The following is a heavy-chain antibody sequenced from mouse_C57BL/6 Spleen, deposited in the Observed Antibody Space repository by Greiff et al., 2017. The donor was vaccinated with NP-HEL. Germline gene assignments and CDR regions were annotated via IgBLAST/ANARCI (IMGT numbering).Heavy chain of an antibody. CDR1: GYTFTSYW. D-gene: IGHD2-12*01. V-gene: IGHV1-64*01. CDR3: ARGNYTGFYAMDY. CDR2: IHPNSGST. Sequence: QVQLKQPGAELVKPGASVKLSCKASGYTFTSYWMHWVKQRPGQGLEWIGMIHPNSGSTNYNEKFKSKATLTVDKSYSTAYTQLSSLTSEDSAVYYCARGNYTGFYAMDYWGQGTSVTVSS. J-gene: IGHJ4*01.